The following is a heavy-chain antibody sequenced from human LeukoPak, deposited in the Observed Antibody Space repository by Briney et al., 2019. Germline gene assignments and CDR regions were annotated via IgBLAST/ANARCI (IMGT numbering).Heavy chain of an antibody. J-gene: IGHJ4*02. CDR2: IIPILDTT. CDR1: GGTLSNYA. Sequence: SVKVSCKASGGTLSNYAISWVRQAPGQGLGWMGRIIPILDTTNYAQKFQGRVTIITDESTSTAYMELITLRSGDTAVYYCAGESFSRRAGITMVRGVITYWGQGTLVTVSS. CDR3: AGESFSRRAGITMVRGVITY. D-gene: IGHD3-10*01. V-gene: IGHV1-69*11.